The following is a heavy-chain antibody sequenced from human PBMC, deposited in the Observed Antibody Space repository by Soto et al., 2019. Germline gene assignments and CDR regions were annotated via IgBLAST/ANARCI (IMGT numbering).Heavy chain of an antibody. Sequence: QVQLQQWGAGLLKASETLSLTCAVYGGSFSGYYWSWIRQPPGKGLEWIGEINHSGSTNYNPSLKRRVTIPVASSKHQFSLKLSSVTAADTSVYYCARGVVKRSRGVIWTTGWFDPWGQGTLVTVSS. CDR3: ARGVVKRSRGVIWTTGWFDP. CDR1: GGSFSGYY. D-gene: IGHD3-10*01. CDR2: INHSGST. V-gene: IGHV4-34*01. J-gene: IGHJ5*02.